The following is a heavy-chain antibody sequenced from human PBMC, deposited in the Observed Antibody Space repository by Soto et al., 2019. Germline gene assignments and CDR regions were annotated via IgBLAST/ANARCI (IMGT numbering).Heavy chain of an antibody. D-gene: IGHD3-10*01. J-gene: IGHJ3*02. V-gene: IGHV3-49*03. Sequence: GGSLRLSCTASGFSFGDYAMSWFRQAPGKGLEWVGFIRSKAYGGTTEYAASVKGGFTISRDDSKSIAYLQMNSLKTEDTAVYYCTRELIGYYYGSGSYYFDAFDIWGQGTMVTVSS. CDR3: TRELIGYYYGSGSYYFDAFDI. CDR2: IRSKAYGGTT. CDR1: GFSFGDYA.